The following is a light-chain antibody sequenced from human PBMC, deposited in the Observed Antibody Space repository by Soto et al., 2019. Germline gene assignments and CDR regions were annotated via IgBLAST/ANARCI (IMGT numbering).Light chain of an antibody. V-gene: IGLV2-14*01. CDR1: SSDVGGYNY. J-gene: IGLJ1*01. CDR2: EVS. Sequence: QSALTQPASVSGSPGQSITISCTGTSSDVGGYNYVSWYQQYPGKAPKLMIFEVSNRPSGVSYRFSGSKSGNTASLTISGLQAEDEADYYCSSYTGSSTLYVFGTGTKVTVL. CDR3: SSYTGSSTLYV.